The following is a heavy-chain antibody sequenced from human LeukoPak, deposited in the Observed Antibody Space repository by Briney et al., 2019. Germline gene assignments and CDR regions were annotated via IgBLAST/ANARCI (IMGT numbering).Heavy chain of an antibody. Sequence: SETLSLTCTVSGGSISSYYWSWIRQPPGKGLEWIGYIYYSGSTNYNPSLKSRVTISVDTSKNQFSLKLSSVTAADTAVYYCARDLGTRKSIAFADWGQGTLVTVSS. J-gene: IGHJ4*02. D-gene: IGHD6-6*01. CDR2: IYYSGST. CDR1: GGSISSYY. V-gene: IGHV4-59*12. CDR3: ARDLGTRKSIAFAD.